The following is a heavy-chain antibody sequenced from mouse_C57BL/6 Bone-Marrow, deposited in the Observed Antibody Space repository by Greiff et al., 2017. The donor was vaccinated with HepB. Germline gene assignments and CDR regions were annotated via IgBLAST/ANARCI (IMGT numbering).Heavy chain of an antibody. CDR1: GYSFTDYN. J-gene: IGHJ1*03. CDR2: INPNYGTN. V-gene: IGHV1-39*01. D-gene: IGHD1-1*01. CDR3: ARRDYGSSYKDFDV. Sequence: VQLQQSGPELVKPGASVKISCKASGYSFTDYNMNWVKQSNGKSLEWIGVINPNYGTNSYNQKFKGKATLTVDQSSSTAYMQLNSLKSEDSAVYYCARRDYGSSYKDFDVWGTGTTVTVSS.